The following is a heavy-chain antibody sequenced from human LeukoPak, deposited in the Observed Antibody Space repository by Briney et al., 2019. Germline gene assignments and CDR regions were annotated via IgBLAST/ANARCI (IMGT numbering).Heavy chain of an antibody. CDR3: ARDGYCSSTSCCRGGNYYYGMDV. D-gene: IGHD2-2*01. Sequence: SVKVSCKASGGTFSSYAISWVRQAPGQGLEWMGGTIPIFGTANYAQKFQGRVTITADESTSTAYMELSSLRSEDTAVYYCARDGYCSSTSCCRGGNYYYGMDVWGKGTTVTVSS. V-gene: IGHV1-69*13. CDR1: GGTFSSYA. CDR2: TIPIFGTA. J-gene: IGHJ6*04.